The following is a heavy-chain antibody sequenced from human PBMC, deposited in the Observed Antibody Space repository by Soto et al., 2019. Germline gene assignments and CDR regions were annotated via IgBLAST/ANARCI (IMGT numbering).Heavy chain of an antibody. CDR2: IYYSGST. CDR1: GGSISSYY. V-gene: IGHV4-59*01. J-gene: IGHJ6*02. D-gene: IGHD6-6*01. CDR3: ARGLTRFRSSSSYYYGMDV. Sequence: PSETLSLTCTVSGGSISSYYWSWIRQPPGKGLEWIGYIYYSGSTNYNPSLKSRVTISVDTSKNQFSLKLSSVTAADTAVYYCARGLTRFRSSSSYYYGMDVWGQGTTVTVSS.